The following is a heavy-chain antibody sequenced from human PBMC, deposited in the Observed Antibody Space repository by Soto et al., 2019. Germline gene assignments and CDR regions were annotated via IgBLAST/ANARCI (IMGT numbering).Heavy chain of an antibody. CDR2: INHSGST. Sequence: SETLSLTCAVYGGSFSGYYWSWIRQPPGKGLEWIGEINHSGSTNYNPSLKSRVTISVDTSKNQFSLKLSSVTAADTAVYYCARGRYYDSSGYRYYYYYYGMDVWGQGTTVTVSS. V-gene: IGHV4-34*01. D-gene: IGHD3-22*01. CDR1: GGSFSGYY. J-gene: IGHJ6*02. CDR3: ARGRYYDSSGYRYYYYYYGMDV.